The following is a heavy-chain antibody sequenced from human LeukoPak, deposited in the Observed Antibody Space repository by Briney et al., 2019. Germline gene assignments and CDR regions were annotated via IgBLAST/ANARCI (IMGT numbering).Heavy chain of an antibody. CDR1: GYRFTSYW. CDR3: ARHIGGIAAAGTAGPAFDY. CDR2: IYPGDSDT. V-gene: IGHV5-51*01. Sequence: GASLQISFQGSGYRFTSYWIGWVRQMPGKGLEWMGIIYPGDSDTRYSPSFQGQVTISADKSISTAYLQWSSLKASDTAMYYCARHIGGIAAAGTAGPAFDYWGQGTLVTVSS. J-gene: IGHJ4*02. D-gene: IGHD6-13*01.